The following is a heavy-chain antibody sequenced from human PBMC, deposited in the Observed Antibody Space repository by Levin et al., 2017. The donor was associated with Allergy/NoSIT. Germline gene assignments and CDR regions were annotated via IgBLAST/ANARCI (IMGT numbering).Heavy chain of an antibody. V-gene: IGHV4-39*01. CDR3: AGQNGAGITAKDY. CDR2: IYYSGST. CDR1: GGSISSSSYY. D-gene: IGHD1-14*01. Sequence: GSLRLSCTVSGGSISSSSYYWGWIRQPPGKGLEWIGSIYYSGSTYYNPSLKSRVTISVDTSKNQFSLKLSSVTAADTAVYYCAGQNGAGITAKDYWGQGTLVTVSS. J-gene: IGHJ4*02.